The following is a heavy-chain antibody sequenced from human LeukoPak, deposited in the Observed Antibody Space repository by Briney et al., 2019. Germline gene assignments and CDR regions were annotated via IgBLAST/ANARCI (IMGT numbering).Heavy chain of an antibody. Sequence: SETLSLTCTVSGYSISSGYYWGWIRQPPGKGLEWTGSIDHSGSTYYNPSLKSRITISVDTSKNQFSLKLSSVTAADTAVYFCARFTSGIYDYWGQGTLVTVPS. V-gene: IGHV4-38-2*02. J-gene: IGHJ4*02. CDR3: ARFTSGIYDY. D-gene: IGHD1-26*01. CDR1: GYSISSGYY. CDR2: IDHSGST.